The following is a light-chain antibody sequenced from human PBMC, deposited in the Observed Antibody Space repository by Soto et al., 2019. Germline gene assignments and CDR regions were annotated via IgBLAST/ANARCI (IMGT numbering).Light chain of an antibody. CDR2: WAS. J-gene: IGKJ4*01. Sequence: DIVMTQSPDSLAVSLGERATINCKSSQTVLYSSNNKNYLAWYQQKPGQPPKLLIYWASTRQSGVPDRFSGSGSGTVFTLTISSLQAEDVAVYYCQQYYSIPLTFGGGTKVELK. V-gene: IGKV4-1*01. CDR1: QTVLYSSNNKNY. CDR3: QQYYSIPLT.